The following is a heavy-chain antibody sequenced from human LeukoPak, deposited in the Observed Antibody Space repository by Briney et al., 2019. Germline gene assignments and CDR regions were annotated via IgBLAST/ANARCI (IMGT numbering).Heavy chain of an antibody. Sequence: PGGSLRLSCAASGFTFSSNGMSWVRQAPGKGLEWVSAISGSGGSTYYADSVKGRFTISRDNSKNTLYLQMNSLRVEDTAVYYCATNVADPEWEWKQTYNWSDPWGQGTLVTVSS. CDR2: ISGSGGST. CDR1: GFTFSSNG. J-gene: IGHJ5*02. V-gene: IGHV3-23*01. CDR3: ATNVADPEWEWKQTYNWSDP. D-gene: IGHD1-26*01.